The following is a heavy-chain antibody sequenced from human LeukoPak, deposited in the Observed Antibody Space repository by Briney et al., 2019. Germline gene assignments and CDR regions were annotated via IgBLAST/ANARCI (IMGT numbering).Heavy chain of an antibody. V-gene: IGHV1-2*02. J-gene: IGHJ3*02. CDR3: ASITMVRGVIFAFDI. CDR2: INPNSGGT. Sequence: GASVKVSCKTSGYIFTDYYMHWVRQAPGQGLEWMGWINPNSGGTNSAQKFQGRVTMTRDTSISTAYMELSRLRSDDTAVYYCASITMVRGVIFAFDIWGQGTMVTVSS. D-gene: IGHD3-10*01. CDR1: GYIFTDYY.